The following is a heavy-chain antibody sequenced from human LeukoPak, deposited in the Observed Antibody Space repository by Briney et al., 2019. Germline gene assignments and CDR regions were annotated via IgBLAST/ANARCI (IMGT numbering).Heavy chain of an antibody. J-gene: IGHJ3*02. Sequence: GGSLRLSCAASGFNFDDSAMNWVRQAPGKGLEWVSLISADGGSTYYADSVKGRFTISRDNSKNTLYLQMNSLRAEDTAVYYCARDSRQDYYDSSGYLWFAFDIWGQGTMVTVSS. V-gene: IGHV3-43*02. D-gene: IGHD3-22*01. CDR1: GFNFDDSA. CDR2: ISADGGST. CDR3: ARDSRQDYYDSSGYLWFAFDI.